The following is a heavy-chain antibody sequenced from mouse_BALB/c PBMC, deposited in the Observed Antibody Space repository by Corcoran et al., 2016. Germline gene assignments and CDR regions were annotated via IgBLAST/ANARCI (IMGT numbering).Heavy chain of an antibody. Sequence: QVQLVQSGAEVKKPGSSVKVSCKASGGTFSSYAISWVRQAPGQGLEWMGGIIPIFGTANYAQKFQGRVTITADESTSTADMELSSLRSEDTAVYYCARAKYSTSPGHYYYGMDVWGQGTTVTVSS. J-gene: IGHJ1*01. D-gene: IGHD1-1*01. CDR3: ARAKYSTSPGHYYYGMDV. V-gene: IGHV1-81*01. CDR1: GGTFSSYA. CDR2: IIPIFGTA.